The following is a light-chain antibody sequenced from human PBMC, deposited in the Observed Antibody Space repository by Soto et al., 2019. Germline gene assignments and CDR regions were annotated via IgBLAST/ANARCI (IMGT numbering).Light chain of an antibody. CDR2: ETD. V-gene: IGLV1-51*02. CDR1: GSNIGKNY. J-gene: IGLJ3*02. Sequence: QSVLTQPPSVSAAPGQKVTISCSGSGSNIGKNYVSWYLQLPGTAPKLLIYETDRRPSWIPDQFSGSKSGTSASLGITGLQTGDEASYYCVTWDSSLSVWLFGGGTKLTVL. CDR3: VTWDSSLSVWL.